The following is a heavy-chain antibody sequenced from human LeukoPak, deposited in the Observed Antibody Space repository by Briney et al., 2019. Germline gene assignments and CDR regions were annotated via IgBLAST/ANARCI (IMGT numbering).Heavy chain of an antibody. CDR3: AKGGIAVSGPSYYYYMDV. J-gene: IGHJ6*03. Sequence: GGSLRLSCAASGFTFSSYWMSWVRQAPGKGLEWVSAISGSGDYTYYADSVKGRFTISRDNSKNTLYLQMNSLRAEDTALYYCAKGGIAVSGPSYYYYMDVWGKGTTVTISS. CDR1: GFTFSSYW. D-gene: IGHD6-19*01. V-gene: IGHV3-23*01. CDR2: ISGSGDYT.